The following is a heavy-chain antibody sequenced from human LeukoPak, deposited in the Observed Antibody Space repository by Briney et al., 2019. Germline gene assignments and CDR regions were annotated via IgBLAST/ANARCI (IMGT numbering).Heavy chain of an antibody. CDR3: ARTSGWYGTGFDY. Sequence: SETLSLTCAVYGGSFRGYYWSWIRQPPGEGLEWIGEINHSGSTNYNPSLKSRVTISVDTSKNQFSLQLSSVTAADTAVYYCARTSGWYGTGFDYWGQGTLVTVSS. CDR1: GGSFRGYY. V-gene: IGHV4-34*01. D-gene: IGHD6-19*01. CDR2: INHSGST. J-gene: IGHJ4*02.